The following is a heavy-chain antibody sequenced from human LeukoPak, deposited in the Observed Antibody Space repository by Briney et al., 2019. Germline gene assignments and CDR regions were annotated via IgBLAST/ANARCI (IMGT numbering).Heavy chain of an antibody. V-gene: IGHV4-39*01. Sequence: PSETLSLTCTVSGGSISSSSYYWGWIRQPPGKGLEWIGSIYYSGSTYYNPSLKSRVTISVDTSENQFSLKLSSVTAADTAVYYCARLNRDVLLWFGAWGFDPWGQGTLVTVSS. CDR2: IYYSGST. CDR1: GGSISSSSYY. J-gene: IGHJ5*02. D-gene: IGHD3-10*01. CDR3: ARLNRDVLLWFGAWGFDP.